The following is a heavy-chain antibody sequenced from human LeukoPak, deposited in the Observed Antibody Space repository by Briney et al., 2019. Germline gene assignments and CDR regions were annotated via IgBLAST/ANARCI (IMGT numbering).Heavy chain of an antibody. V-gene: IGHV1-3*01. CDR3: GAGGRDIAAAGIGI. D-gene: IGHD6-13*01. CDR2: INVGNGNT. Sequence: ASVKVSCKASGYTFTSYTMHWVRQAPGQRLEWMGWINVGNGNTNYAQKLQGRVTMTTDTSTSTAYMELRSLRSDDTAVYYCGAGGRDIAAAGIGIWGQGTMVTVSS. J-gene: IGHJ3*02. CDR1: GYTFTSYT.